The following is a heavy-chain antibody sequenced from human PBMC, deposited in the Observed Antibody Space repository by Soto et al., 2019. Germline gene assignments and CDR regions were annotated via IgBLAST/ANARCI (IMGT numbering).Heavy chain of an antibody. CDR2: ISYDGSNK. CDR1: GFTFSSYA. V-gene: IGHV3-30-3*01. Sequence: GGSLRLSCAASGFTFSSYAMHWVRQAPGKGLEWVAVISYDGSNKYYADSVKGRFTISRDNSKNTLYLQMNSLRAEDTAVYYCARGISIVVVPAAIFSDSYYYGMDVWGQGTTVTVSS. J-gene: IGHJ6*02. D-gene: IGHD2-2*01. CDR3: ARGISIVVVPAAIFSDSYYYGMDV.